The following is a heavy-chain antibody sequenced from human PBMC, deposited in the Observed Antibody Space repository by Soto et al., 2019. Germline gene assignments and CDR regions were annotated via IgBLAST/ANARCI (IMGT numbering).Heavy chain of an antibody. Sequence: EVQLVESGGGLVQPGGSLRLSCAASGFTFSSYSMNWVRQAPGKGLEWVSYISSISSTIYYADSVKGRFTISRDNAKNSLYLQMNSLRAEDTAVYYCARFPPFGVVPGFDYWAREPWSPSPQ. CDR2: ISSISSTI. CDR3: ARFPPFGVVPGFDY. J-gene: IGHJ4*02. CDR1: GFTFSSYS. D-gene: IGHD3-3*01. V-gene: IGHV3-48*01.